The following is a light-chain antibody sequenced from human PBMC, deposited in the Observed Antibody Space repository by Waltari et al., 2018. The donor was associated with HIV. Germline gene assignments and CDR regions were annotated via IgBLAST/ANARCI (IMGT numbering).Light chain of an antibody. V-gene: IGKV3D-20*01. CDR3: HQFGSSVSYT. J-gene: IGKJ2*01. CDR1: QNLKNNY. CDR2: YAS. Sequence: EIVLSQSPATLSLSPGELVTLSCEAGQNLKNNYLAWYQQKGGLAPRLLIYYASRRASGIPDRFSGSGAGTDFTLTISRLVPDDFATYYCHQFGSSVSYTFGQGTKLEIK.